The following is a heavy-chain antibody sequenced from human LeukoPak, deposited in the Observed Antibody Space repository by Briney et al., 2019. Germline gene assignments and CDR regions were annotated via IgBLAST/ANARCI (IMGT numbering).Heavy chain of an antibody. Sequence: PGGSLRLSCAASGFTFTDYFMHWVRQPPGKGLEWVAVVSYDGTNKYYADSVKGRFTISRDNSKNTLHLQMNSLRTEGTAMYYCARGPLWARFLDYGTIDYWGQGTLITVSS. V-gene: IGHV3-30-3*01. D-gene: IGHD3/OR15-3a*01. J-gene: IGHJ4*02. CDR1: GFTFTDYF. CDR3: ARGPLWARFLDYGTIDY. CDR2: VSYDGTNK.